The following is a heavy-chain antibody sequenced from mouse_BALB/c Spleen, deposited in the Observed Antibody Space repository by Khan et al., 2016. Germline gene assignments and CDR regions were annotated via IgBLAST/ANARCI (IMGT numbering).Heavy chain of an antibody. CDR3: ARDRYCGTSYFDY. V-gene: IGHV2-9*02. CDR2: IWAGGST. J-gene: IGHJ2*01. Sequence: QVQLKESGPGLVAPSQSLSITCTVSGFSLTTYGVHWVRQPPGKGLEWLGVIWAGGSTNYNSALMSRLSISKDNSKSQGFLKMNSLQTDDTATYYSARDRYCGTSYFDYWGQGTTLTVSS. CDR1: GFSLTTYG. D-gene: IGHD1-1*01.